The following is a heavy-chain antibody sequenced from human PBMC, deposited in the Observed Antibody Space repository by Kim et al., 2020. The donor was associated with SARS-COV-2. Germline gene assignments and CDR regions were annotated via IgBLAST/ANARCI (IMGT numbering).Heavy chain of an antibody. J-gene: IGHJ5*02. Sequence: KGRFTISKDNSKNTLSLQMNSLRAEDTALYYCAREYYDFLSGYLHGGFDPWGQGTLVTVSS. D-gene: IGHD3-3*01. CDR3: AREYYDFLSGYLHGGFDP. V-gene: IGHV3-30*04.